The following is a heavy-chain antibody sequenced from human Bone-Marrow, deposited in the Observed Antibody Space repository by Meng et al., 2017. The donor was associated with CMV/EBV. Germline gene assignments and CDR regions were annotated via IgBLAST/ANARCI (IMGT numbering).Heavy chain of an antibody. CDR1: GYSFTSYW. V-gene: IGHV5-51*01. CDR2: IYPGDSDT. D-gene: IGHD2-2*01. J-gene: IGHJ6*02. CDR3: ARYTREDIVVVPAAISYYGMDV. Sequence: GGSLRLSCKGSGYSFTSYWIGWVRQMPGKGLEWMGIIYPGDSDTRYSPSFQGQVTISADKSISTAYLQWSSLKASDTAMYYCARYTREDIVVVPAAISYYGMDVWGQGDTVTVYS.